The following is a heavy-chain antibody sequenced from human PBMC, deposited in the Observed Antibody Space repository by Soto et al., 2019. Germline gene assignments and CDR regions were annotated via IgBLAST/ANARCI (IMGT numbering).Heavy chain of an antibody. Sequence: ASVKVSCKASGYTFTSYYMHWVRQAPGQGLEWMGIINPSGDSTSNAQKFQLRDTMTRDTSTSTVYMVLSSLSCEDTAVYYCARDTRYYDSSGYYYVPLYYFDYWGQGALVTVSS. CDR1: GYTFTSYY. J-gene: IGHJ4*02. D-gene: IGHD3-22*01. V-gene: IGHV1-46*01. CDR2: INPSGDST. CDR3: ARDTRYYDSSGYYYVPLYYFDY.